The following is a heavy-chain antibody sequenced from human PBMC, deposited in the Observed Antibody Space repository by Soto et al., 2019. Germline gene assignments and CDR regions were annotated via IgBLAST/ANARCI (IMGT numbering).Heavy chain of an antibody. CDR1: GDSVSSNTAA. Sequence: SPTLSLTCAISGDSVSSNTAAWYWIRQSPSRGLEWLGRTYYRSKWYNDYAVSVKSRLTMKSDTSKNQVSLQLNPVTPEGTAVYFCSSETPIDGGGYYNSSRGGWGRGNTATGTS. CDR3: SSETPIDGGGYYNSSRGG. V-gene: IGHV6-1*01. D-gene: IGHD4-17*01. CDR2: TYYRSKWYN. J-gene: IGHJ6*02.